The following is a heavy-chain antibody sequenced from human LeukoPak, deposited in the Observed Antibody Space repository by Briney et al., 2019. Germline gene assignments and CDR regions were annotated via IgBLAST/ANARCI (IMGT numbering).Heavy chain of an antibody. CDR3: ARAPIIAARLYYYYMDV. CDR2: IYHSGST. V-gene: IGHV4-38-2*01. J-gene: IGHJ6*03. CDR1: GYSISSGYY. D-gene: IGHD6-6*01. Sequence: SETLSLTCAVSGYSISSGYYWGWIRQPPGKGLEWIGSIYHSGSTNYNPSLKSRVTISVDTSKNQFSLKLSSVTAADTAVYYCARAPIIAARLYYYYMDVWGKGTTVTVSS.